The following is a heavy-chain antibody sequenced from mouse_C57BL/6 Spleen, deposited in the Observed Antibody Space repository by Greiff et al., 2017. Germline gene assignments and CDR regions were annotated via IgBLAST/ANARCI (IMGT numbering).Heavy chain of an antibody. Sequence: QVQLQQPGAELVRPGSSVKLSCKASGYTFTSYWMHWVKQRPIQGLEWIGNIDPSDSETHYNQKFKDKATLSVDKSSSTAYMQLSRLTSEDSAVYDCARDYYGSSYNFDVWGTGTTVTVSS. CDR1: GYTFTSYW. D-gene: IGHD1-1*01. V-gene: IGHV1-52*01. CDR2: IDPSDSET. J-gene: IGHJ1*03. CDR3: ARDYYGSSYNFDV.